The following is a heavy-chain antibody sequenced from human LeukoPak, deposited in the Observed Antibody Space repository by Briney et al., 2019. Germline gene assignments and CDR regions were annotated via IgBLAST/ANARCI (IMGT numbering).Heavy chain of an antibody. CDR3: ARGYSESSGRYAFDI. CDR2: ISGTSTYI. V-gene: IGHV3-21*01. D-gene: IGHD3-22*01. Sequence: GGSLRLACAASGFTFNSHTMNWVRQAPGKGLEWVSSISGTSTYIYYADSVKGRFTISRDNAENSLYLQMNSLRAEDTAVYYCARGYSESSGRYAFDIWGQGTMVTVSS. J-gene: IGHJ3*02. CDR1: GFTFNSHT.